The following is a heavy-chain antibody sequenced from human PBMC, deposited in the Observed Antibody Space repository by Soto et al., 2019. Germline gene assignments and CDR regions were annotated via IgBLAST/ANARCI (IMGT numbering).Heavy chain of an antibody. Sequence: GGSLRLSCAASGFTFSSYAMSWVRQAPGKGLEWVSAISGSGGSTYYADSVKGQFTISRDNSKNTLYLQMNSLRAEDTAVYYCAKVPYYYDSSGYYPLAIHYYGMDVWGQGTTVTVSS. CDR1: GFTFSSYA. CDR3: AKVPYYYDSSGYYPLAIHYYGMDV. J-gene: IGHJ6*02. D-gene: IGHD3-22*01. CDR2: ISGSGGST. V-gene: IGHV3-23*01.